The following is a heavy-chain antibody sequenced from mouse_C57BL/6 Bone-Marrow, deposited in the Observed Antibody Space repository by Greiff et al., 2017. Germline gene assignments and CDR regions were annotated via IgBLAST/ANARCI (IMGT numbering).Heavy chain of an antibody. V-gene: IGHV5-6*02. Sequence: EVKVVESGGDLVKPGGSLKLSCAASGFTFSSYGMSWVRQTPDKRLEWVATISSGGSYTYYPDSVKGRFTISRDNAKNTLYLQMSSLQSEDTAMYYCARRGRGAWFAYWGQGTLVTVSA. J-gene: IGHJ3*01. CDR1: GFTFSSYG. CDR3: ARRGRGAWFAY. CDR2: ISSGGSYT.